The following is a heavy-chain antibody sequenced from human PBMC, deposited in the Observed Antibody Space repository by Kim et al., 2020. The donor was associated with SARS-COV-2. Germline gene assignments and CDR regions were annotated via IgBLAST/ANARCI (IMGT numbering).Heavy chain of an antibody. D-gene: IGHD2-15*01. CDR2: IKSKTDGGTT. CDR3: TTVSTLPDCSGGSCYSGTVGI. V-gene: IGHV3-15*01. J-gene: IGHJ4*02. CDR1: GFTFSNAW. Sequence: GGSLRLSCAASGFTFSNAWMSWVRQAPGKGLEWVGRIKSKTDGGTTDYAAPVKGRFTISRDDSKNTLYLQMNSLKTEDTAVYYCTTVSTLPDCSGGSCYSGTVGIWGQGTLVTVSS.